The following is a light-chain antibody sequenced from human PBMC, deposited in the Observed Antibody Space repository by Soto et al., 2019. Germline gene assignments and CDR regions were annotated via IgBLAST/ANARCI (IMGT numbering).Light chain of an antibody. V-gene: IGLV2-18*02. CDR1: SSDVGSYNG. Sequence: QSALTQPPSVSGSPGQSVTISCTGTSSDVGSYNGVSWYQQPPGTAPKLIIYEGSNRPSGVPDRFAGSKSGNTASLTISGLQAEDEADYYCNSYTISSTYVFGTGTKVTLL. CDR3: NSYTISSTYV. CDR2: EGS. J-gene: IGLJ1*01.